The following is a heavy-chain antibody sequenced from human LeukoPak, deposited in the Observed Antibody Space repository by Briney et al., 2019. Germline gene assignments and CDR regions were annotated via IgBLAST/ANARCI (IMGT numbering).Heavy chain of an antibody. CDR3: AKEGYYYDSSGYGPLNFDY. Sequence: PGGSLRLSCAASGFTFSSYGMHWLRQAPGKGLEWVAVISYDGSNKYYADSVKGRFTISRDNSKNTLYLQMNSLRAEDTAVYYCAKEGYYYDSSGYGPLNFDYWGQGTLVTVSS. CDR2: ISYDGSNK. V-gene: IGHV3-30*18. CDR1: GFTFSSYG. D-gene: IGHD3-22*01. J-gene: IGHJ4*02.